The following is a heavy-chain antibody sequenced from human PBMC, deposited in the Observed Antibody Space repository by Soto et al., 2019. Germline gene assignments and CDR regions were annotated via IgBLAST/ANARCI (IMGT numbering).Heavy chain of an antibody. CDR1: GYTFTSYY. Sequence: GASVKVSCKASGYTFTSYYMHRVRQAPGQGLEWMGIINPSGGSTSYAQKFQGRVTMTRDTSTSTVYMELSSLRSEDTAVYYCAREVDYDSSGYYGYFDYWGQGTLVTVS. J-gene: IGHJ4*02. V-gene: IGHV1-46*01. D-gene: IGHD3-22*01. CDR2: INPSGGST. CDR3: AREVDYDSSGYYGYFDY.